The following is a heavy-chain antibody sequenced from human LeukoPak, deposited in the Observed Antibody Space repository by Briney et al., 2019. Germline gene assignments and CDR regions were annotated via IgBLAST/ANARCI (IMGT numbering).Heavy chain of an antibody. CDR3: AGGQTYYYDTSGHYPLDY. Sequence: GGSLRLSCAASGFTFSTYWMTWVCXXXGXXLGXVXXIKQDGSEKYYVDSVKXRFTXPRDNATNSLYLQMNSLRAEDTAAYYCAGGQTYYYDTSGHYPLDYWGQGTLVTVSS. CDR2: IKQDGSEK. J-gene: IGHJ4*02. V-gene: IGHV3-7*01. CDR1: GFTFSTYW. D-gene: IGHD3-22*01.